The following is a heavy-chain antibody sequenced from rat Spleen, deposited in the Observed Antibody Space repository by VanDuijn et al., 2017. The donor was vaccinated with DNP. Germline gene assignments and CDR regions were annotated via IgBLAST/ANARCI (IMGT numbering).Heavy chain of an antibody. CDR1: GFTFSDYY. J-gene: IGHJ2*01. CDR2: ISYDGSRT. CDR3: TTGVD. V-gene: IGHV5-20*01. D-gene: IGHD1-8*01. Sequence: EVQVVESGGGLVQPGKSLKLSCVASGFTFSDYYMAWVRQAPTKGLEWVATISYDGSRTHYRDPVKGRFTVSRDNAKSILYLQMDSLRSEDTATFYCTTGVDWGQGVMVTVSS.